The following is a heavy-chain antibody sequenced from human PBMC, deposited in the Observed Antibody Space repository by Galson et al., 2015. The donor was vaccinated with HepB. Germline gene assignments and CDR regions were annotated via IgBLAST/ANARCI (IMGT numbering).Heavy chain of an antibody. J-gene: IGHJ6*02. V-gene: IGHV3-23*01. CDR1: EFTFSSYA. Sequence: SLRLSCAASEFTFSSYAMSWVRQAPGKGLEWVSAISGSGGSTYYADSVKGRFTISRDNSKNTLYLQMNSLRAEDTAVYYCAKVGGQWLVPGYYGMDVWGQGATVTVSS. CDR3: AKVGGQWLVPGYYGMDV. CDR2: ISGSGGST. D-gene: IGHD6-19*01.